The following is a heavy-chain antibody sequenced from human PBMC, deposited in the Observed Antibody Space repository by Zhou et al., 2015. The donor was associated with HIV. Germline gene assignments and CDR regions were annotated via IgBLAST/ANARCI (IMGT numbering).Heavy chain of an antibody. Sequence: QVQLVQSGAEVKKPGASVKVSCKASGYSFTAYYIHWLRQAPGQRLEWMGWVNTETGATLYEQKFQGRVTMTRDLSITTTYMELSWLRSDDTAVYYCAREAGGWYHLDFWGQGTLVPVLL. CDR2: VNTETGAT. CDR3: AREAGGWYHLDF. V-gene: IGHV1-2*02. D-gene: IGHD6-19*01. J-gene: IGHJ4*02. CDR1: GYSFTAYY.